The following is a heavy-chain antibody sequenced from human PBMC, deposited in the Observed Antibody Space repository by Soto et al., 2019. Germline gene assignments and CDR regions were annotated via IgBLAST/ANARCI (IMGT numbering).Heavy chain of an antibody. Sequence: SETLSLTCTVSGGSSSSGDYYWGWISQPPGKGLEWIGYIYYSGSTYYNPSLKSRVTISVDTSKNHFPLKLSSVTAADTAVYYCATQEVGGSYVYTFDPWGQGTLVTVSS. CDR1: GGSSSSGDYY. D-gene: IGHD1-26*01. V-gene: IGHV4-39*02. CDR3: ATQEVGGSYVYTFDP. J-gene: IGHJ5*02. CDR2: IYYSGST.